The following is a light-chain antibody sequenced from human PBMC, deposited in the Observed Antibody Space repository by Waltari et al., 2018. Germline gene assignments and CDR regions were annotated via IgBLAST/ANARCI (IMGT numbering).Light chain of an antibody. V-gene: IGKV1-12*01. CDR2: SAS. J-gene: IGKJ1*01. CDR3: QQTNSFPRT. CDR1: QGLDNW. Sequence: DIQMTQSPSFVSASVGDRVTITCRASQGLDNWLACYQQKPGKAPKFLIYSASSLQSGVPSRFVGSGSGTDFILTISRLHPEDFATYYCQQTNSFPRTFGQGTKVAIK.